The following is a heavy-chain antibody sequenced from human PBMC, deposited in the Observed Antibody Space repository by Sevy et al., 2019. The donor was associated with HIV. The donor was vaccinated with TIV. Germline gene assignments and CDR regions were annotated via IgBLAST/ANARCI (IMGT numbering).Heavy chain of an antibody. Sequence: QLGGSLRLSCAASGFTFRDHYMDWVRQPPGKGLEWVGRATNRANNYATHYAASVRGRFTILRDDSKNSMFLEVNSLKTEDTAVYYCARVVVGNYGEYDYWGQGTLVTVSS. CDR1: GFTFRDHY. CDR3: ARVVVGNYGEYDY. V-gene: IGHV3-72*01. D-gene: IGHD3-10*01. J-gene: IGHJ4*02. CDR2: ATNRANNYAT.